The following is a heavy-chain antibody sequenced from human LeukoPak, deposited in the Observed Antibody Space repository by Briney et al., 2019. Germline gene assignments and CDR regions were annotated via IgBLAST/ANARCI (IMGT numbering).Heavy chain of an antibody. CDR1: GGSFSGYY. CDR3: ARDGRAGSLFAY. V-gene: IGHV4-34*01. CDR2: ISHSGST. J-gene: IGHJ4*02. D-gene: IGHD6-19*01. Sequence: PSETLSLTCAVYGGSFSGYYWSWIRQPPGKGLEWIGEISHSGSTNYNPSLKSRVTISVDTSKNQFSLKLSSVTAADTAIYYCARDGRAGSLFAYWGQGTLVTVSS.